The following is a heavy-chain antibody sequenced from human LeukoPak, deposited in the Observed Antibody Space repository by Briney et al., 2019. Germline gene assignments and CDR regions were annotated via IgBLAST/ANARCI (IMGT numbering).Heavy chain of an antibody. D-gene: IGHD3-3*01. CDR2: IYYSGST. CDR3: ARPYDF. V-gene: IGHV4-39*01. J-gene: IGHJ4*02. Sequence: PSETLSLTCTVSGGSISSSSYYWGWKRQPPGKGLEGIRSIYYSGSTYYNPSLKSRVTISVDTFKNQFFLKLSSVTAADTAVYYCARPYDFWGQGTLVTVSS. CDR1: GGSISSSSYY.